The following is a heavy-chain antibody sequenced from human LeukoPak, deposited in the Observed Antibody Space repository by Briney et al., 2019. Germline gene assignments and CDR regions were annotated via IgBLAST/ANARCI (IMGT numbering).Heavy chain of an antibody. CDR2: INGDGSRI. CDR1: GFTFSSHR. CDR3: ARDALGGRTKFDS. V-gene: IGHV3-74*01. J-gene: IGHJ4*02. D-gene: IGHD3-16*01. Sequence: GGSLRLSCVASGFTFSSHRMHWVRQVPGKGLMWVSRINGDGSRIHYADSVKDRFIISRDNAKNTLYLQMNSLRGDDTAICYCARDALGGRTKFDSWGQGSLVTVSS.